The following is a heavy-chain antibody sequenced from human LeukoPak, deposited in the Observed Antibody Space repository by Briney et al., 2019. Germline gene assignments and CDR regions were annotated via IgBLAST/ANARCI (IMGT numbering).Heavy chain of an antibody. Sequence: PSETLSLTCTVSGGSISTTYLSWLRQPAGKGLEWIGRIYTSGSTNYNPSLKSRVTISVDTSKNQFSLKLSSVTAADTAVYYCARHGLYGDDSVDYWGQGTLVTVSS. J-gene: IGHJ4*02. V-gene: IGHV4-4*07. D-gene: IGHD4-17*01. CDR3: ARHGLYGDDSVDY. CDR2: IYTSGST. CDR1: GGSISTTY.